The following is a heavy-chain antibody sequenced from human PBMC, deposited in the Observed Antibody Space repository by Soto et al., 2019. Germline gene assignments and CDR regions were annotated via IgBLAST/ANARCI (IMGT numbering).Heavy chain of an antibody. D-gene: IGHD6-13*01. Sequence: ASVKVSCKASGISSTTDAIHWVRQAQGQGLEWMGWINTGNGNTRYSQRFLGRVSLTKDTSTSTAYMELNSLTSEDTAIYYCARDNSRTFPAAPGDKKSDSSGWWFDPWGQGTLVTAPQ. CDR3: ARDNSRTFPAAPGDKKSDSSGWWFDP. CDR1: GISSTTDA. J-gene: IGHJ5*02. V-gene: IGHV1-3*04. CDR2: INTGNGNT.